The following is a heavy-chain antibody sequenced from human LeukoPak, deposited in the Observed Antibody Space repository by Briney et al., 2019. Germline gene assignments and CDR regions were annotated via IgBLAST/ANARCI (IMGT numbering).Heavy chain of an antibody. V-gene: IGHV3-21*04. CDR2: ITSNSANM. CDR3: AGASPYIIAVAGKGRFWFDP. D-gene: IGHD6-19*01. Sequence: GGSLRLSCSASGLTFNKYYMNWVRQAPGKGLEWVSSITSNSANMYYGDSVKGRFTISRDNAKNSLYLQMNSLRAEDTAVYYCAGASPYIIAVAGKGRFWFDPWGQGTLVTVSS. J-gene: IGHJ5*02. CDR1: GLTFNKYY.